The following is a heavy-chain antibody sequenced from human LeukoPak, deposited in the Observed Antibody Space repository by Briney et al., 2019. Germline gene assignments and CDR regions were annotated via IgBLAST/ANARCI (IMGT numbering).Heavy chain of an antibody. Sequence: GRSLRLSCAASGFTFSSYWVHWVRQAPGKGLVWVSRINSDGSSTSYADSVKGRFTISRDNAKNTLYLQMNSLRAEDTAVYYCAGGIAGGRGYYYYMDVWGKGTTVTVSS. J-gene: IGHJ6*03. CDR1: GFTFSSYW. CDR3: AGGIAGGRGYYYYMDV. CDR2: INSDGSST. D-gene: IGHD6-13*01. V-gene: IGHV3-74*01.